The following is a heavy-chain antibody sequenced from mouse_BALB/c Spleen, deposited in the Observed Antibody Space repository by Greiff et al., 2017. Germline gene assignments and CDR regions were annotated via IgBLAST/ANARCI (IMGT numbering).Heavy chain of an antibody. D-gene: IGHD1-2*01. CDR3: ARSYYGYDYYYAMDY. Sequence: EVMLVESGGGLVQPGGSLKLSCAASGFTFSSYTMSWVRQTPEKRLEWVAYISNGGGSTYYPDTVKGRFTISRDNAKNTLYLQMSSLKSEDTAMYYCARSYYGYDYYYAMDYWGQGTSVTVSS. V-gene: IGHV5-12-2*01. CDR2: ISNGGGST. J-gene: IGHJ4*01. CDR1: GFTFSSYT.